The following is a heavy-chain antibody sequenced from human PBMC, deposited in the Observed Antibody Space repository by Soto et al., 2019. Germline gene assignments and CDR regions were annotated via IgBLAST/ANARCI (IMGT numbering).Heavy chain of an antibody. CDR3: ARVRQVVGDFYQYLDV. D-gene: IGHD6-6*01. V-gene: IGHV1-18*01. Sequence: ASVKVSCKASGYTFTNYGITWVRQAPGQGLEWMGWISAYNGNTHYTQRLQGRVTMTTDTSTSTAYMELRGLRSDDTALYYCARVRQVVGDFYQYLDVWRKGTTVTVSS. CDR2: ISAYNGNT. CDR1: GYTFTNYG. J-gene: IGHJ6*03.